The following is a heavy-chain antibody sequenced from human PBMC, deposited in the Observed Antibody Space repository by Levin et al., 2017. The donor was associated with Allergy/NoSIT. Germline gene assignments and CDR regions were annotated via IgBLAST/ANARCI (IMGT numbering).Heavy chain of an antibody. CDR3: ARGMVAATKREPNWFDP. V-gene: IGHV4-34*01. Sequence: PSQTLSLTCAVYGGSFSGYYWSWIRQPPGKGLEWIGEINHSGSTNYNPSLKSRVTISVDTSKNQFSLKLSSVTAADTAVYYCARGMVAATKREPNWFDPWGQGTLVTVSS. D-gene: IGHD2-15*01. J-gene: IGHJ5*02. CDR2: INHSGST. CDR1: GGSFSGYY.